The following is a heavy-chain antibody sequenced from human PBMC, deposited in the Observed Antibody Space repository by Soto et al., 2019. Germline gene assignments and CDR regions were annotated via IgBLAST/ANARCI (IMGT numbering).Heavy chain of an antibody. Sequence: QVQLVQSGAEVKKPGSSVKVSCKASGDTFSSYAISWVRQAPGQGLEWMGGIIPIFGTANYAQKFQGRVTITADESTSSAYMELSSLRSEDTAVYYCARAAIPYYYYYGMDVWGQGTTVTVSS. CDR3: ARAAIPYYYYYGMDV. CDR1: GDTFSSYA. V-gene: IGHV1-69*01. CDR2: IIPIFGTA. D-gene: IGHD2-2*02. J-gene: IGHJ6*02.